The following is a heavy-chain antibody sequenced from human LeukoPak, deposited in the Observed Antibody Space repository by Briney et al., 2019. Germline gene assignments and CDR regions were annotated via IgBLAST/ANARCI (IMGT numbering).Heavy chain of an antibody. J-gene: IGHJ4*02. D-gene: IGHD3-22*01. CDR2: IWYDGSNK. Sequence: GRSLRLSCAASGFTFSSYGLRWVRQAPGKGLEWVAVIWYDGSNKYYADSVKGRFTISRDNSKNTLYLQMNSLRAEDTAVYYCARGVGGSGYYLFDYWGQGTLVTVSS. CDR1: GFTFSSYG. CDR3: ARGVGGSGYYLFDY. V-gene: IGHV3-33*01.